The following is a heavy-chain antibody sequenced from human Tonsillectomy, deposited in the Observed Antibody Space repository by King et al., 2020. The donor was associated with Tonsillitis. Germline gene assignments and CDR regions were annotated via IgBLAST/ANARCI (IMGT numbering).Heavy chain of an antibody. CDR3: AEGGNYYGSGRVGFDP. V-gene: IGHV1-8*02. CDR1: GYTFTSYD. CDR2: MNPNSGNT. J-gene: IGHJ5*02. Sequence: VQLVQSGAEVKKPGASVKVSCKASGYTFTSYDINWVRQATGQGLEWMGWMNPNSGNTGYAQKFQGRVTMTRNTSISTAYMELSSLGSEDTAVYYCAEGGNYYGSGRVGFDPWGQGTLVIVSS. D-gene: IGHD3-10*01.